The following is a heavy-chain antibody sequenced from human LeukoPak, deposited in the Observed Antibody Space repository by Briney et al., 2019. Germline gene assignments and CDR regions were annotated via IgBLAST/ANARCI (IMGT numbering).Heavy chain of an antibody. CDR3: ASLITETRGSFYYFDY. Sequence: EASVKVSCKASGYTFTSYGINWVRQAPGQGLEWMGWINPNSGGTNYAQKFQGRVTMTRDTSISTAYMELRSLRSDDTAMYYCASLITETRGSFYYFDYWGQGTLVTVSS. CDR2: INPNSGGT. CDR1: GYTFTSYG. D-gene: IGHD1/OR15-1a*01. J-gene: IGHJ4*02. V-gene: IGHV1-2*02.